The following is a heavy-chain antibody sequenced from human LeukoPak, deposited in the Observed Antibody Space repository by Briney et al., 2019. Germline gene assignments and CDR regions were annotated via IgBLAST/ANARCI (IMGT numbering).Heavy chain of an antibody. V-gene: IGHV1-69*04. CDR3: ARDQGLTAPPPYGLDV. J-gene: IGHJ6*02. Sequence: SVKVSCKTSGGTFSSSAITWMRQAPGQGLEWMGRIIPVLNITTYAQKFQGSVTITADTSTSTVYMELSSLRSEETAVYYCARDQGLTAPPPYGLDVWGQGTTVIVSS. D-gene: IGHD5-18*01. CDR1: GGTFSSSA. CDR2: IIPVLNIT.